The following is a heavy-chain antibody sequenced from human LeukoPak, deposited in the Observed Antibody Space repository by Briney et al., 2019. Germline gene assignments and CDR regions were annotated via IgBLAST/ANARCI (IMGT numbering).Heavy chain of an antibody. J-gene: IGHJ3*02. D-gene: IGHD3-3*01. CDR3: ARAKYDFWSGYDDAFDI. CDR2: ISYDGSNK. V-gene: IGHV3-30*04. Sequence: QTGGSLRLPCAASGFTFSSYAMHRVRQAPGKGLEWVAVISYDGSNKYYADSVKGRFTISRDNSKNTLYLQMNSLRAEDTAVYYCARAKYDFWSGYDDAFDIWGQGTMVTVSS. CDR1: GFTFSSYA.